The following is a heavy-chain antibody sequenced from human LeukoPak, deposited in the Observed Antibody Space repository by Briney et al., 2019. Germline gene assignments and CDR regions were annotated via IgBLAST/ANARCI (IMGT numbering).Heavy chain of an antibody. CDR1: GGSLSRYY. CDR3: ARHLGYYDSSFHY. Sequence: SETLSLTCTVSGGSLSRYYWSWIRQPPGKRLEWIGYIFYSGSTDYNPSLKSRVTISLDTSKNQFSLKLSSVTAADTAVYYCARHLGYYDSSFHYWGQGTLVTVSS. D-gene: IGHD3-22*01. V-gene: IGHV4-59*08. J-gene: IGHJ4*02. CDR2: IFYSGST.